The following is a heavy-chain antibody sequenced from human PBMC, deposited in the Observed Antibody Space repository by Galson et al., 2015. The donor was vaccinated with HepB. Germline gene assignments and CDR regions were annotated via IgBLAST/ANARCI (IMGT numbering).Heavy chain of an antibody. CDR1: GYTFTGYY. V-gene: IGHV1-2*06. CDR2: INPNSGGT. D-gene: IGHD4-23*01. J-gene: IGHJ6*02. CDR3: ARDLPYWDPATTVAFAGMDV. Sequence: SVKVSCKASGYTFTGYYMHWVRQAPGQGLEWMGRINPNSGGTNYAQKFQGRVTMTRDTSISTAYMELSRLRSDDTAVYYCARDLPYWDPATTVAFAGMDVWGQGTTVTVSS.